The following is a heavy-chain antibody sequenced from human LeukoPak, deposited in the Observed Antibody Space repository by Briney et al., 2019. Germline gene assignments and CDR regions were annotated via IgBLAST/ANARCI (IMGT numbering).Heavy chain of an antibody. J-gene: IGHJ4*02. Sequence: GGSLRLSCVVSGLTFSDAWMNWVRQAPGKGLEWVSSISSSSSYIYYADSVKGRFTISRDNAKNSLYLQMNSLRAEDTAVYYCARDRGIYYDSSGYYYDYWGQGTLVTVSS. D-gene: IGHD3-22*01. CDR2: ISSSSSYI. CDR1: GLTFSDAW. CDR3: ARDRGIYYDSSGYYYDY. V-gene: IGHV3-21*01.